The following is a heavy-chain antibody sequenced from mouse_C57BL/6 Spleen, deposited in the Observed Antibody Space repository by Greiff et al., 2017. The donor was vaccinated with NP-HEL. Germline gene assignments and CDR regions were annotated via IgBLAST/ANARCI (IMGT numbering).Heavy chain of an antibody. CDR1: GFSFNTYA. D-gene: IGHD2-1*01. J-gene: IGHJ4*01. Sequence: EVQGVESGGGLVQPKGSLKLSCAASGFSFNTYAMNWVRQAPGKGLEWVARIRSKSNNYATYYADSVKDRFTIYRDDSESMLYLQMNNLKTEDTAMYYCVRKGNYENYYAMDYWGQGTSVTVSS. CDR3: VRKGNYENYYAMDY. CDR2: IRSKSNNYAT. V-gene: IGHV10-1*01.